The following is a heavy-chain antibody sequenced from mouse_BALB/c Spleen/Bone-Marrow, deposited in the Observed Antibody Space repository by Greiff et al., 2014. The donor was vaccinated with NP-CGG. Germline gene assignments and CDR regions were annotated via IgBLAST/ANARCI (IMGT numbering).Heavy chain of an antibody. D-gene: IGHD1-2*01. CDR2: ISSGGST. J-gene: IGHJ4*01. Sequence: EVMLVESRGGLVKPGGSLKLSCAASGFTFSSYAMSWVRQTPEKRLEWVASISSGGSTYYPDSVKGRFTISRDNARNILCLQMSSLRSEDTAMYYCASPLYYGLHYYAMDYWGQGTSVTVSS. CDR3: ASPLYYGLHYYAMDY. CDR1: GFTFSSYA. V-gene: IGHV5-6-5*01.